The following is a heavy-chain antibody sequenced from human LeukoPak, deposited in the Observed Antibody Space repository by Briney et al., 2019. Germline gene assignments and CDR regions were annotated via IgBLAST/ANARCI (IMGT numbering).Heavy chain of an antibody. CDR1: GFTSSSYS. CDR2: ISSSSSTI. J-gene: IGHJ4*02. Sequence: GGSLRLSCAASGFTSSSYSMNWVRQAPGKGLEWDSFISSSSSTIYYADSVKGGFTIYRDNAKNSLSLQMNSLRAEDTAVYYCARDRGGSYSAIDYWGQGTLVTVSS. D-gene: IGHD1-26*01. CDR3: ARDRGGSYSAIDY. V-gene: IGHV3-48*04.